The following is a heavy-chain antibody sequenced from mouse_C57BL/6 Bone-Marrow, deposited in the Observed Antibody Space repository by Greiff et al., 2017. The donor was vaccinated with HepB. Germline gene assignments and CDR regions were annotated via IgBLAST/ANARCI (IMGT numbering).Heavy chain of an antibody. CDR1: GYSITSGYY. D-gene: IGHD1-1*01. Sequence: ESGPGLVKPSQSLSLTCSVTGYSITSGYYWNWIRQFPGNKLEWMGYISYDGSNNYNPSLKNRISITRDTSKNQFFLKLNSVTTEDTATYYCARVYYGSSYEAMDYWGQGTSVTVSS. CDR2: ISYDGSN. V-gene: IGHV3-6*01. CDR3: ARVYYGSSYEAMDY. J-gene: IGHJ4*01.